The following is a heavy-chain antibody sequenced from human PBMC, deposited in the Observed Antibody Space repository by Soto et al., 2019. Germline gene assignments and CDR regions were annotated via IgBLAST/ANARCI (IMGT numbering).Heavy chain of an antibody. D-gene: IGHD2-15*01. V-gene: IGHV3-23*01. CDR3: AKGGEGSCGGRSCLIANY. CDR1: GFTFSNYA. J-gene: IGHJ4*01. Sequence: GGSLRLSCAASGFTFSNYAMNWVRQAPGKGLEWVSAISGNGGETYYVDSMKGRFTISRDNAKNSLYLQTNSLRAEDTAVYYCAKGGEGSCGGRSCLIANYWGTGTLVTVSA. CDR2: ISGNGGET.